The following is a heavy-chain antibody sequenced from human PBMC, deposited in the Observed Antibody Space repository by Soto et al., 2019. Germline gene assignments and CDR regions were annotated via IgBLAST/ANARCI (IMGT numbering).Heavy chain of an antibody. D-gene: IGHD3-3*01. CDR2: IIPIFGTA. CDR3: ARGRDYDFWSGWSPNYYYYYMDV. J-gene: IGHJ6*03. V-gene: IGHV1-69*13. Sequence: GASVKVSCKASGGTFSSYAISWVRQAPGQGLEWMGGIIPIFGTANYAQKFQGRVTMTGDESTSTAYMELSSLRSEDTAVYYCARGRDYDFWSGWSPNYYYYYMDVWGKGTTVTVSS. CDR1: GGTFSSYA.